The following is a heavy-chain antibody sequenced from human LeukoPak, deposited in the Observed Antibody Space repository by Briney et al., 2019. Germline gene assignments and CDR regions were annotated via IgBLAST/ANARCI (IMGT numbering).Heavy chain of an antibody. J-gene: IGHJ4*02. CDR1: GFTFSSYW. CDR3: AKDVQTPRYYDFWSGTLDY. V-gene: IGHV3-74*01. CDR2: INSDGSIR. D-gene: IGHD3-3*01. Sequence: GGSLRLSCAASGFTFSSYWMHWVRQAPGKGLIWVSRINSDGSIRNYVDSVKGRFTISRDNSKNTLYLQMNSLRAEDTAVYYCAKDVQTPRYYDFWSGTLDYWGQGTLVTVSS.